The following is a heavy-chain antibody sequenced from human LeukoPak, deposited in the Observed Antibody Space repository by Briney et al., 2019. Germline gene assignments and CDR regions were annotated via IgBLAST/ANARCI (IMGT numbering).Heavy chain of an antibody. CDR1: GYTFTSYE. J-gene: IGHJ4*02. CDR3: ARTPKGCSSTSCYRRRAGYYFDY. V-gene: IGHV1-8*01. CDR2: MNPNSGNT. Sequence: GASVKVSCKASGYTFTSYEINWVRQATGQGLEWMGWMNPNSGNTGYAQKFQGRVTMTRNTSISTAYLELSSLRSEATAVYYCARTPKGCSSTSCYRRRAGYYFDYWGQGTLVTVSS. D-gene: IGHD2-2*02.